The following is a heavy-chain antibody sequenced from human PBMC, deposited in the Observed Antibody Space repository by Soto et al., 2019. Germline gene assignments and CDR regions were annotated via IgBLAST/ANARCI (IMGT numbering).Heavy chain of an antibody. V-gene: IGHV3-7*03. CDR3: ARDWGGLGY. CDR1: GFTFGSYW. CDR2: IIKDGSET. D-gene: IGHD3-10*01. Sequence: PGGSLRLSCAASGFTFGSYWMTWVRQAPGKRLEWVANIIKDGSETHYVDSVKGRFTISRDNAKSTLYLEMNSLRVEDTAVYYCARDWGGLGYWGQGTLVTVSS. J-gene: IGHJ4*02.